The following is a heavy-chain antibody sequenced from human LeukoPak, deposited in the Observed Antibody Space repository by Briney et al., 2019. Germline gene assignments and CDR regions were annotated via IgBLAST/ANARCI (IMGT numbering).Heavy chain of an antibody. CDR2: ISGSGGST. CDR1: GFTFINYA. J-gene: IGHJ4*02. CDR3: AKAAEAYCGGDYCFDN. V-gene: IGHV3-23*01. D-gene: IGHD2-21*02. Sequence: RPGGSLRLSCAASGFTFINYAMNWVRQAPGKGLEWVSSISGSGGSTDYADSVKGRFTISRDNSKNTLYPQMNSLRAEDTAVYYCAKAAEAYCGGDYCFDNWGQGTLVTVSS.